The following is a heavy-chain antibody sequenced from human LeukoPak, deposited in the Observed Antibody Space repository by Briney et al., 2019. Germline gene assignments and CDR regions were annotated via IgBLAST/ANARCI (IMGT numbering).Heavy chain of an antibody. CDR2: ISSSGSTI. D-gene: IGHD2-2*02. J-gene: IGHJ4*02. Sequence: KPGGSLRLSGAASEFTFSDYYMSWIRQAPGKGLEWVSYISSSGSTIDYADSVNGRFTISGDNAKDSLYLQMNSLRADDPAVYYCARVGLGYTTSDYWGQGTLVTVSS. V-gene: IGHV3-11*01. CDR1: EFTFSDYY. CDR3: ARVGLGYTTSDY.